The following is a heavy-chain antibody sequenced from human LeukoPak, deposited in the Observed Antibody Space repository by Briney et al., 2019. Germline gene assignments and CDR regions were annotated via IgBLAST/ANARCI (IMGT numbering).Heavy chain of an antibody. CDR3: ARAGYSSSWILFDY. Sequence: ASVKVSCKASGYTFTSYDINWVRQATGQGLEWMGWMNPNSGNTGYAQKFQGRVTITRNTSISTAYMEPSSLRSEDTTVYYCARAGYSSSWILFDYWGQGTLVTVSS. CDR1: GYTFTSYD. CDR2: MNPNSGNT. D-gene: IGHD6-13*01. J-gene: IGHJ4*02. V-gene: IGHV1-8*03.